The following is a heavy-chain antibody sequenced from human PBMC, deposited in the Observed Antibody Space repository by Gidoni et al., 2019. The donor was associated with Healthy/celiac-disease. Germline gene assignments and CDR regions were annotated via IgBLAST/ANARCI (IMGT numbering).Heavy chain of an antibody. J-gene: IGHJ4*02. Sequence: VQLQQWGAGLLKPSETLSLTCAVYGGSFSGYYWSWIRQPPGKGLEWIGEINHSGSTNYNPSLKSRVTISVDTSKNQFSLKLSSVTAADTAVYYCARRVVTATPVIDYWGQGTLVTVSS. V-gene: IGHV4-34*01. CDR2: INHSGST. CDR1: GGSFSGYY. D-gene: IGHD2-21*02. CDR3: ARRVVTATPVIDY.